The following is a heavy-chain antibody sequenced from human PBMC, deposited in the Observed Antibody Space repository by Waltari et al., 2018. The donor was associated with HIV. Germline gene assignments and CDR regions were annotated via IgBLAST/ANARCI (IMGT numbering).Heavy chain of an antibody. V-gene: IGHV1-24*01. CDR3: ATARQWLVDSGMDV. J-gene: IGHJ6*02. CDR1: GYILTELS. D-gene: IGHD6-19*01. Sequence: QVQLVQSGAEVKRPGASVKVSCKVSGYILTELSIHWVRQAPGKGLEWVGSFDPEEGKTTYAQKFQGRVTMTEDTSTDTASMEVSSLRSEDTAVYYCATARQWLVDSGMDVWGQGTTVTVSS. CDR2: FDPEEGKT.